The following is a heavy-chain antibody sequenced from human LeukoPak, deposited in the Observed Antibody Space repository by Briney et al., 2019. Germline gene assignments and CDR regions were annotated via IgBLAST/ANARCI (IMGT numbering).Heavy chain of an antibody. CDR1: GFPFNTYE. D-gene: IGHD3-16*01. V-gene: IGHV3-48*03. CDR3: ARVGAYAAVNC. Sequence: GRSLTLSCVVSGFPFNTYEMNWVRQPPGKGLEWDSYISSCGSTKTYENSFKERFIILRDNAEKSLYLQMHSLMTDDTAIYYCARVGAYAAVNCWGQGTLVTVSS. J-gene: IGHJ4*02. CDR2: ISSCGSTK.